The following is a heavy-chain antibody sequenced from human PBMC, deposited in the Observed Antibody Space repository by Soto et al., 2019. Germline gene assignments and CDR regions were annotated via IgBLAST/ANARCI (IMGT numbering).Heavy chain of an antibody. CDR2: IYYSGST. J-gene: IGHJ6*02. Sequence: SETLSLTCTVSGGSISSYYWSWIRQPPGKGLEWIGYIYYSGSTNYNPSLKSRVTISVDTSKNQFSLKLSSVTAADTAMYYCARGGFSGMDAWGQGTTVTVSS. CDR3: ARGGFSGMDA. CDR1: GGSISSYY. V-gene: IGHV4-59*01. D-gene: IGHD6-25*01.